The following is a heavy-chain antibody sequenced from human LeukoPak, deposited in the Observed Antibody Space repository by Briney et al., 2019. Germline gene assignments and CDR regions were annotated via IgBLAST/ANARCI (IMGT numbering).Heavy chain of an antibody. CDR2: ISSSSSTI. D-gene: IGHD4-23*01. CDR1: GFTFSSYS. J-gene: IGHJ4*02. V-gene: IGHV3-48*02. CDR3: ARVHDYGGNYFDY. Sequence: PGGSLRLSCAASGFTFSSYSMNWVRQAPGKGREWVSYISSSSSTIYYADSVKGRFTISRDNAKNSLYLQMNSLRDEDTAVYYCARVHDYGGNYFDYWGQGTLVTVSS.